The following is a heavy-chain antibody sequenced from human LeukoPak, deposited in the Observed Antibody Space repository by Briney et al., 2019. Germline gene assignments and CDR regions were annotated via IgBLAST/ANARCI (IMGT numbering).Heavy chain of an antibody. CDR2: IYHSGRT. CDR3: ARAFRGICGVFEAFDI. CDR1: GYSISSGYY. V-gene: IGHV4-38-2*02. Sequence: SSETLSLTCTVSGYSISSGYYSGWIRQPPGKGQQWIGIIYHSGRTDYNPSLKGRVTISEDTAKNQFSLKLTSVTAADTAVYYCARAFRGICGVFEAFDIWGQGTMVTVSS. J-gene: IGHJ3*02. D-gene: IGHD3-3*01.